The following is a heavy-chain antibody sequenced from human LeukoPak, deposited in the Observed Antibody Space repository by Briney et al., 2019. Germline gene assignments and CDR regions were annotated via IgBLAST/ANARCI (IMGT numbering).Heavy chain of an antibody. V-gene: IGHV1-24*01. D-gene: IGHD5-12*01. CDR1: GYTLTELS. Sequence: ASVNVSCKVSGYTLTELSMHWVRQAPGKGLEWMGGFDSEDGETIYAQKFQGRVTMTEDTSTDTAYMELSSLRSEDTAVYYCATEMRGYSGYDSTVTYFDYWGQGTLVTVSS. J-gene: IGHJ4*02. CDR3: ATEMRGYSGYDSTVTYFDY. CDR2: FDSEDGET.